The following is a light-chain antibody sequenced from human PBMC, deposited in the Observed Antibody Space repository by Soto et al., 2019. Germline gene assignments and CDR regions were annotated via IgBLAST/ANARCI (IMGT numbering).Light chain of an antibody. J-gene: IGKJ5*01. Sequence: DIQMTHFPSSLSASVGDRVTITCRASQDISNDLGWYQQKPGQAPKRRIYEASSLESGVPSRFSGSGSGTEFTLTISGLQPDDFATYFCQQFNSYPITFGQGTRLEIK. CDR1: QDISND. CDR3: QQFNSYPIT. CDR2: EAS. V-gene: IGKV1-17*01.